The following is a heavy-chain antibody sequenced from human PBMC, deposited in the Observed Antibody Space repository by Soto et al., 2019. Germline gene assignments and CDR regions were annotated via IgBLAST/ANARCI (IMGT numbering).Heavy chain of an antibody. D-gene: IGHD6-19*01. Sequence: ASVKVSCKASGGTFSSYAISWVRQAPGQGLEWMGGIIPIFGTANYAQKFQGRVTITADKSTSTAYMELSSLRSEDTAVYYCARVLSRYSSGWYYYYCGMDVWGQGTTVTVSS. V-gene: IGHV1-69*06. CDR3: ARVLSRYSSGWYYYYCGMDV. CDR1: GGTFSSYA. J-gene: IGHJ6*02. CDR2: IIPIFGTA.